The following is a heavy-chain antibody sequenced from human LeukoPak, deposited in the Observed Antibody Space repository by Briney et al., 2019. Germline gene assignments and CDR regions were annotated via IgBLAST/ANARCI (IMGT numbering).Heavy chain of an antibody. Sequence: PGGSLRLSCAASGFTFSTFSMNWVRQAPGKGLEWVSTISTSGAATYYADSVKGRFTISRDNSKNTLYLQMNSLRAEDTAVYYCARDATDWNSTPGPSYWYFDLWGRGTLVTVSS. CDR2: ISTSGAAT. J-gene: IGHJ2*01. V-gene: IGHV3-23*01. CDR3: ARDATDWNSTPGPSYWYFDL. CDR1: GFTFSTFS. D-gene: IGHD1-7*01.